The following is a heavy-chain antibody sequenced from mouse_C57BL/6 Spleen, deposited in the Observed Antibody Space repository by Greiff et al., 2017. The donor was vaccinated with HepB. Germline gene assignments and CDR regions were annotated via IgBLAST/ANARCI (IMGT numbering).Heavy chain of an antibody. D-gene: IGHD2-3*01. CDR1: GYSITSGYY. V-gene: IGHV3-6*01. Sequence: EVQLQESGPGLVKPSQSLSLTCSVTGYSITSGYYWNWIRQFPGNKLEWMGYISYDGSNNYNPSLKNRISITRDTSKNQFFLKLNSVTTEDTATYCCASGTMMDGFAYWGQGTLVTVSA. J-gene: IGHJ3*01. CDR3: ASGTMMDGFAY. CDR2: ISYDGSN.